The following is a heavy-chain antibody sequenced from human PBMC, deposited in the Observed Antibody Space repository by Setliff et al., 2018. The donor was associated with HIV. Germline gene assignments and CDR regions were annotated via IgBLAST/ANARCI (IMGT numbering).Heavy chain of an antibody. CDR2: TDYTGNA. Sequence: SETLSLTCTVSGGSLSSSNNFWGWIRQRPGKGLEWIGTTDYTGNADYNTSLKSRLTISVDTSKNQFSLKLNSVTAEDTAVYYCARHYRELLGDAFDIWGQGTLVTVSS. CDR1: GGSLSSSNNF. CDR3: ARHYRELLGDAFDI. V-gene: IGHV4-39*01. D-gene: IGHD3-16*02. J-gene: IGHJ3*02.